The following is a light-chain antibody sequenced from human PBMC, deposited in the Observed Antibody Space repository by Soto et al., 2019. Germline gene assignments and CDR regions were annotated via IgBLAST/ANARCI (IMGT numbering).Light chain of an antibody. Sequence: EIVLTQSPGTLSVSPGERATLSCRASQSVSSKLAWYQQKPGQAPRLLFYGASTGATGIPARFSGSGSETEFPLSISSLQSEDFAVYYCQQSNNWPGTFGQGTKVEIK. CDR3: QQSNNWPGT. V-gene: IGKV3-15*01. CDR2: GAS. CDR1: QSVSSK. J-gene: IGKJ1*01.